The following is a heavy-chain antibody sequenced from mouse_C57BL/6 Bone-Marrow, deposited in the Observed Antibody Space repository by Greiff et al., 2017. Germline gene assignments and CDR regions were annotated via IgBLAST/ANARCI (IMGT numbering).Heavy chain of an antibody. CDR2: IDPSDSYT. V-gene: IGHV1-50*01. CDR3: ASDGYFAWVAY. D-gene: IGHD2-3*01. CDR1: GYTFTSYW. Sequence: VQLQQPGAELVKPGASVKLSCKASGYTFTSYWMQWVKQRPGQGLEWIGGIDPSDSYTNYNQKFKGKATLTVDTSSSTAYMQLSSLTSEDSAVYYCASDGYFAWVAYWGQGTLVTVAA. J-gene: IGHJ3*01.